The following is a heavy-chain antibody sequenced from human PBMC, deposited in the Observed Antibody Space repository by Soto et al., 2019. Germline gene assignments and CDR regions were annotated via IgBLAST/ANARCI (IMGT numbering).Heavy chain of an antibody. J-gene: IGHJ5*02. CDR2: IYSSGTT. D-gene: IGHD3-16*02. V-gene: IGHV4-31*03. CDR1: GGSITSADYY. Sequence: SETLSLTCTISGGSITSADYYWAWIRQFPGKGLEWIAYIYSSGTTHYNPSLKSRATISLDTSNSQFSLEVKSATAADTAVYYCARMGLHLGELSRNWFDPWGQGSLVTVSS. CDR3: ARMGLHLGELSRNWFDP.